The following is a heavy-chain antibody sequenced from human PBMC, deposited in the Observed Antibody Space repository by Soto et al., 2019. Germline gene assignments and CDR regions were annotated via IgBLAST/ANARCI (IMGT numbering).Heavy chain of an antibody. J-gene: IGHJ3*02. V-gene: IGHV1-69*13. CDR3: ASAIVVVTATRAFDI. CDR1: GGTFSSYA. Sequence: SVKVSCKASGGTFSSYAISWVRQAPGQGLEWMGGIIPIFGTASYAQKFQGRVTITADESTSTAYMELSSLRSEDTAVYYCASAIVVVTATRAFDIWGQGTMVTVSS. D-gene: IGHD2-21*02. CDR2: IIPIFGTA.